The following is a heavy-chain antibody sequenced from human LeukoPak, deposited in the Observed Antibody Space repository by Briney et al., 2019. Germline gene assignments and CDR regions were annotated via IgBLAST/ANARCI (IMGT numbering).Heavy chain of an antibody. CDR3: ARDRSYYDFWSGYLGLYGMDV. J-gene: IGHJ6*02. Sequence: GGSLRLSCAASGFTFTSAWMHWVRQAPGKGLEWVGLIKSKVDGETIHYAAPVKGRFSISRDNSKNTLYLQMNSLRAEDTAVYYCARDRSYYDFWSGYLGLYGMDVWGQGTTVTVSS. CDR2: IKSKVDGETI. CDR1: GFTFTSAW. D-gene: IGHD3-3*01. V-gene: IGHV3-15*07.